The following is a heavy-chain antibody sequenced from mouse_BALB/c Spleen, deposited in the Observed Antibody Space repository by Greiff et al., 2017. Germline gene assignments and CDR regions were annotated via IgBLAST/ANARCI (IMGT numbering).Heavy chain of an antibody. CDR2: ISSGGST. D-gene: IGHD2-3*01. V-gene: IGHV5-6-5*01. CDR1: GFTFSSYA. CDR3: ARDIYDGYPFAY. Sequence: EVKLMESGGGLVKPGGSLKLSCAASGFTFSSYAMSWVRQTPEKRLEWVASISSGGSTYYPDSVKGRFTISRDNARNILYLQMSSLRSEDTAMYYCARDIYDGYPFAYWGQGTLVTVSA. J-gene: IGHJ3*01.